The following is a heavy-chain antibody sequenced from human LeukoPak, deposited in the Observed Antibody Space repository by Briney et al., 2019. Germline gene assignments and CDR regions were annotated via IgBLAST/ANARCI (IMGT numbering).Heavy chain of an antibody. CDR2: ISDYSGNT. CDR1: GYTFTSYG. V-gene: IGHV1-18*01. Sequence: ASVKVSCKASGYTFTSYGISWVRQAPGQGLEWMGWISDYSGNTNYAQKFQGRVTMTTETSTSTVYMEMRSLTSADTAVYYCARDEAAAGTLFEYWGQGTLVTVSS. CDR3: ARDEAAAGTLFEY. J-gene: IGHJ4*02. D-gene: IGHD6-13*01.